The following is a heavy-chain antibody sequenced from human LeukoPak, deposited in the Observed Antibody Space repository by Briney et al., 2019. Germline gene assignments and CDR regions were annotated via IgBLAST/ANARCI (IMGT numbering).Heavy chain of an antibody. V-gene: IGHV1-2*02. CDR1: GYTFTAYY. CDR3: ARGRFGEWDNWFDP. CDR2: INPNSGGT. J-gene: IGHJ5*02. Sequence: GASVTVSCKASGYTFTAYYIHWVRQAPGQGLEWMGWINPNSGGTNYAQKFQGRVTMTRDTSISTAYMELSRLRSDDTAVYYCARGRFGEWDNWFDPWGQGTLVTVSS. D-gene: IGHD3-10*01.